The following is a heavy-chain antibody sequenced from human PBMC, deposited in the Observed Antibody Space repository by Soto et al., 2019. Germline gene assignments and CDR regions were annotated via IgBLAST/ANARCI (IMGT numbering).Heavy chain of an antibody. V-gene: IGHV1-8*01. CDR3: TRDKVVGATGN. J-gene: IGHJ4*02. CDR1: GYTFTSYD. D-gene: IGHD1-1*01. CDR2: MNPNSGNT. Sequence: QVQLVQSGAEVKKPGASVKVSCKASGYTFTSYDINWVRQATGQGLEWMGWMNPNSGNTVYAQKFRGHGTMTRNTSTSTAYMDPSSLRSEDTAVCYCTRDKVVGATGNWGQGTLVTVSS.